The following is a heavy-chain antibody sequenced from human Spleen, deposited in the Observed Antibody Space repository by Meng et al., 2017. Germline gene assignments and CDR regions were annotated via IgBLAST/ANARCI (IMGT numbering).Heavy chain of an antibody. J-gene: IGHJ4*01. Sequence: GEGVGGGGGSSRAGMPKVLSCAASGFTFSSCAMHGCRQAPGKGLEWVGHIKSNVDGGTVDYAAAIKGRYFISRDYSENTFYLQMNTLKNEDTAVYYCSGHVDYWGHGTLVTVSS. CDR1: GFTFSSCA. CDR2: IKSNVDGGTV. V-gene: IGHV3-15*01. CDR3: SGHVDY.